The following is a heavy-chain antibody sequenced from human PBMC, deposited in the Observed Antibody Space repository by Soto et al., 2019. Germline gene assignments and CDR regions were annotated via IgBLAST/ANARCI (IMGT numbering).Heavy chain of an antibody. J-gene: IGHJ3*01. CDR2: ISGTSVYI. Sequence: GGSLRLSCVASGFTFSNYNMNWVRQAPGKGLEWVSHISGTSVYIHYADSVKGRFTVSRDNAKNSLFLQMSSLSPEDTALYYCTKRRSARPGFDAFDLWGQGTMVTVSS. CDR3: TKRRSARPGFDAFDL. D-gene: IGHD1-1*01. V-gene: IGHV3-21*04. CDR1: GFTFSNYN.